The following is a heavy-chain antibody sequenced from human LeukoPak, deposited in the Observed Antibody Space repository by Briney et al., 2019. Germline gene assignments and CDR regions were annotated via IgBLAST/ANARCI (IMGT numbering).Heavy chain of an antibody. D-gene: IGHD3-10*01. V-gene: IGHV3-7*01. CDR3: ARGRGAAKGGY. CDR2: IKQDGSEK. J-gene: IGHJ4*02. Sequence: GGSLRLSCAASRFTFSSYWMSWVRQAPGKGLEWVANIKQDGSEKDYVDSVKGRFTISRDNAKNSLYLQMNSLRAEDTAVYYCARGRGAAKGGYWGQGTLVTVSS. CDR1: RFTFSSYW.